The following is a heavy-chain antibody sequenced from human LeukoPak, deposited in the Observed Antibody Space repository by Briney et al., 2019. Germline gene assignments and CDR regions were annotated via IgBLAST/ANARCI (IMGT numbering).Heavy chain of an antibody. CDR2: ISSSSSYI. J-gene: IGHJ4*02. CDR3: APVLMVYAPFDY. CDR1: GFTFSGYS. Sequence: GGSLRLSCAASGFTFSGYSMNWVRQAPGKRLEWVSSISSSSSYIYYADSVKGRFTISRDNAKNSLYLQMNNLRAEDTAVYYCAPVLMVYAPFDYWGQGTLVTVSS. D-gene: IGHD2-8*01. V-gene: IGHV3-21*01.